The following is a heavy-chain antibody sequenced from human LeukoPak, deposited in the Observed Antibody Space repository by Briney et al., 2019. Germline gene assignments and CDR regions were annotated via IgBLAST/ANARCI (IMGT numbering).Heavy chain of an antibody. CDR1: GFTFSSYG. V-gene: IGHV3-64D*06. D-gene: IGHD5-12*01. Sequence: PGGSLRLSCAASGFTFSSYGMHWVRQAPGKGLEYVSAISNNGGSTYYGDSVKGRFTTSRDNSKNTLYLQMSSLRAEDTAVYYCVKDWDFVVGTIYDYWGQGTLVTDSS. CDR2: ISNNGGST. CDR3: VKDWDFVVGTIYDY. J-gene: IGHJ4*02.